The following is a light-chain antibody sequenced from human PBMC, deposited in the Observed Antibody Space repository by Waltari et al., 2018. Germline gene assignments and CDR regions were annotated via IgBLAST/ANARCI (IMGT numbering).Light chain of an antibody. V-gene: IGKV3-20*01. CDR2: GAS. J-gene: IGKJ2*01. CDR1: QSLISSY. CDR3: QQYDSTPYT. Sequence: EIVLTQSPDTLSLSPGDRAALSCSASQSLISSYLAWYQQKPGQAPRLLIYGASSRATGIPDRFSGSGSETDFTLTISRLEPEDFAVYYCQQYDSTPYTFGQGTKLEIK.